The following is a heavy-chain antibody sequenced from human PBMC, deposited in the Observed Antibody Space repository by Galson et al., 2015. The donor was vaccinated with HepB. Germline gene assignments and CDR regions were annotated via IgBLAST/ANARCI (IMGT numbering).Heavy chain of an antibody. CDR1: GFTFSSYA. D-gene: IGHD3-10*01. V-gene: IGHV3-23*01. CDR3: AKGGITMVRGEIASTHEEYFQH. Sequence: SLRLSCAASGFTFSSYAMSWVRQAPGKGLEWVSAISGSGGSTYYADSVKGRFTISRDNSKNTLYLQMNSLRAEDTAVYYCAKGGITMVRGEIASTHEEYFQHWGQGTLVTVSS. CDR2: ISGSGGST. J-gene: IGHJ1*01.